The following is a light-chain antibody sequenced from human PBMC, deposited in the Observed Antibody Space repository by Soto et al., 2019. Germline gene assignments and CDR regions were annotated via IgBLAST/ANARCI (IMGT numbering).Light chain of an antibody. V-gene: IGLV1-40*01. CDR3: QSYDSSLSGSRV. J-gene: IGLJ1*01. Sequence: QSVLTQPPSVSVAPGQRVTISCTGSSSNIGAGYDVHWYQQLPGTAPKLLIYGNSNRPSGVPDRFSGSKSGTSASLAITGLQAEDGADYYCQSYDSSLSGSRVFGTGTKVTVL. CDR1: SSNIGAGYD. CDR2: GNS.